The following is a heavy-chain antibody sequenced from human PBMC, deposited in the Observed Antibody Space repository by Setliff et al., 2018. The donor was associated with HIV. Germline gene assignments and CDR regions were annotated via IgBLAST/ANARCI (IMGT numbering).Heavy chain of an antibody. Sequence: SETLSLTCTLSGGSMSSYYWTWIRQPPGKGLEWIGYVYTSEISNYNSSLRSRVVISLDTSKNQFSLKLGSVTAADTAVYYCARAISTPSYYYHMDVWGTGTPVTV. V-gene: IGHV4-4*08. D-gene: IGHD3-10*01. J-gene: IGHJ6*03. CDR3: ARAISTPSYYYHMDV. CDR1: GGSMSSYY. CDR2: VYTSEIS.